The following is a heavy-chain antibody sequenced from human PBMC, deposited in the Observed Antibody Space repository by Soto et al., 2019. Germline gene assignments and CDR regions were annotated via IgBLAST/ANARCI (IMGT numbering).Heavy chain of an antibody. V-gene: IGHV5-51*01. Sequence: GESLKISCKGSGYSFTSYWIGWVRQMPGKGLEWMGIIYPGDSDTRYSPSFQGQVTISADKSISTAYLQWNSLKASDTAMYYFAPRVHGVYRGKSYSARDVWGKGTRVT. D-gene: IGHD2-8*01. CDR2: IYPGDSDT. J-gene: IGHJ6*04. CDR3: APRVHGVYRGKSYSARDV. CDR1: GYSFTSYW.